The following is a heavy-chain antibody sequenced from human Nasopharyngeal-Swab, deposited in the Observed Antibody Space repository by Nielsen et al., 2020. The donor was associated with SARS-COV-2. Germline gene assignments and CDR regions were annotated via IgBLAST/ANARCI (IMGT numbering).Heavy chain of an antibody. CDR2: ISSSGTTI. J-gene: IGHJ4*02. CDR1: GFTFSDYY. D-gene: IGHD4-17*01. Sequence: GESLKISCAASGFTFSDYYMSWIRQAPGKGLEWISYISSSGTTIYYADSVKGRFTISRDNAKKSVYLQMDSLKTEDTAVYYCSRLNGGYPYWGQGTLVTVSS. V-gene: IGHV3-11*01. CDR3: SRLNGGYPY.